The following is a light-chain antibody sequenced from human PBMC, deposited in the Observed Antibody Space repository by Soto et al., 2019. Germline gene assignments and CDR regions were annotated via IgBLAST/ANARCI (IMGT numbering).Light chain of an antibody. J-gene: IGLJ3*02. Sequence: NFMLTQPHSVSESPGKTVTISCTRSSGSIANNFVQWYQQRPGSSPTIIIYEDNQRPSAVPDRFSGSIDSSSNSASLTISGLRTEDEAHYYCQSYDISTLWVFGGGTKVTVL. CDR3: QSYDISTLWV. CDR1: SGSIANNF. CDR2: EDN. V-gene: IGLV6-57*01.